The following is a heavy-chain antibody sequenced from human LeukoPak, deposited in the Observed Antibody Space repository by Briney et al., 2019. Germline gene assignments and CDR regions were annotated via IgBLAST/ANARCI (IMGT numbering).Heavy chain of an antibody. J-gene: IGHJ4*02. CDR3: ARGLHNYYGSGSYLDDFDY. Sequence: GASVKVSCKASGGTFSSYAISWVRQAPGQGLEWMGWISAYNGNTNYAQKLQGRVTMTTDTSTSTAYMELRSLRSDDTAVYYCARGLHNYYGSGSYLDDFDYWGQGTLVTVSS. D-gene: IGHD3-10*01. V-gene: IGHV1-18*01. CDR2: ISAYNGNT. CDR1: GGTFSSYA.